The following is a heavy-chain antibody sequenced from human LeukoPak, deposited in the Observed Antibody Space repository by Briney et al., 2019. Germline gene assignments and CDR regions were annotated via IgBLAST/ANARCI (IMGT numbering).Heavy chain of an antibody. V-gene: IGHV4-4*07. CDR2: IYTSGST. CDR3: ARHYYDTSAYRRDYYFDQ. Sequence: PSETLSLTCTVSGGSISSYYWSWIRQPAGKGLEWIGRIYTSGSTNYNASLKSRVSMSVGTSKNQFSLKLSSVTAADTAVYYCARHYYDTSAYRRDYYFDQWGQGILVTVSS. J-gene: IGHJ4*02. D-gene: IGHD3-22*01. CDR1: GGSISSYY.